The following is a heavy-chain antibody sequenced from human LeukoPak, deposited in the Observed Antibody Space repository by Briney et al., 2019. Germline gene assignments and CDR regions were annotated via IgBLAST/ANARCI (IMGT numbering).Heavy chain of an antibody. CDR3: VSYYDWGGIDY. CDR2: INPNSGGT. Sequence: ASVKVSCVPSGYTFTGYNMFCVRQAPGQGLEWMGWINPNSGGTNYAQKFQGRVTMTRDTSIRTAYMELSRLTSDDTALYYCVSYYDWGGIDYWGQGTLVTVSS. V-gene: IGHV1-2*02. D-gene: IGHD3-10*01. CDR1: GYTFTGYN. J-gene: IGHJ4*02.